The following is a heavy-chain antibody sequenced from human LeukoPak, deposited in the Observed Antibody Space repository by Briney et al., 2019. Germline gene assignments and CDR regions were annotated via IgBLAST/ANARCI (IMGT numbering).Heavy chain of an antibody. D-gene: IGHD3-16*01. Sequence: GGSLRLSCAASAFTLSSYWMSWVRQAPGKGLEWVASIKADGSEKYYVDSVKGRFTISRDNAQNSLYLQMNSLRAEDTAVYYCARGGGRHVEYWGQGNLVTVSS. J-gene: IGHJ4*02. CDR2: IKADGSEK. CDR3: ARGGGRHVEY. V-gene: IGHV3-7*02. CDR1: AFTLSSYW.